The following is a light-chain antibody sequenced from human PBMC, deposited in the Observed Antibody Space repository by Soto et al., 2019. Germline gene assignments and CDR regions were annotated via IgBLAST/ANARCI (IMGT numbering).Light chain of an antibody. V-gene: IGKV3-20*01. Sequence: EIVLTQSPGTLFSSPGERATLSCRASQSVSSSSLAWYQQKPGQAPRLLIYGASSRATGIPDRFSCSGSGTDLTLTLSRLEPEDFAVDFCQHFGSSPGYTFGQGTKLQIK. J-gene: IGKJ2*01. CDR1: QSVSSSS. CDR3: QHFGSSPGYT. CDR2: GAS.